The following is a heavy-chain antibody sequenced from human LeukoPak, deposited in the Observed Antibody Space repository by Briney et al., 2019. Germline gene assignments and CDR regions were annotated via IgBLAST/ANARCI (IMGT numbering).Heavy chain of an antibody. CDR1: GGSISNSNW. Sequence: PSGTLSLTCAVSGGSISNSNWWSWVRQPPGKGLEWIGEIYHSGNTNYSPSLKSRVTITVDTSKNQFSLELNSVTAADTALYFCTTLYYYDTTGYYWRGFDYWGQGALVTVSS. CDR2: IYHSGNT. CDR3: TTLYYYDTTGYYWRGFDY. J-gene: IGHJ4*02. D-gene: IGHD3-22*01. V-gene: IGHV4-4*02.